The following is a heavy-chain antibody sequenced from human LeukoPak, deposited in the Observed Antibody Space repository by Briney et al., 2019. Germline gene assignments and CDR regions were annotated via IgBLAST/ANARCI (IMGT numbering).Heavy chain of an antibody. CDR3: ARSLYGVNTWFDY. Sequence: GESLKISCKGSGYSFTSYWIGWVRQMPGKGLEWMGIIYPGDSDTRYSPSFQGQVPISADKSISPAYRQWSSLKASDTAMYYCARSLYGVNTWFDYWGQGTLVTVSS. CDR2: IYPGDSDT. J-gene: IGHJ4*02. CDR1: GYSFTSYW. D-gene: IGHD4/OR15-4a*01. V-gene: IGHV5-51*01.